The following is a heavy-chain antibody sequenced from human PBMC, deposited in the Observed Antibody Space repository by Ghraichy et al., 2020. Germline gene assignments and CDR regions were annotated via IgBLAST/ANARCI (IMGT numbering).Heavy chain of an antibody. Sequence: SCAASGFSVSSNYMSWVRQAPGKGLEWVSVIYSGGKTYYADSVKGRFTIFRDNSKNTLYLQMNSLRAEDTAVYYCARDGDFWRASEYWGQGTLVTVSS. V-gene: IGHV3-53*01. CDR3: ARDGDFWRASEY. CDR2: IYSGGKT. CDR1: GFSVSSNY. J-gene: IGHJ4*02. D-gene: IGHD3-3*01.